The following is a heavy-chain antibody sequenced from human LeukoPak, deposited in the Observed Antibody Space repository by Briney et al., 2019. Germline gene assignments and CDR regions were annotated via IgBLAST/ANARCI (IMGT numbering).Heavy chain of an antibody. CDR2: ILYDGSNK. Sequence: GGSLRLSCAASGFTFSSYGMHWVRQAPGKGLEWVAVILYDGSNKYYADSVKGRFTISRDNSKNTLYLQMNSLRAEDTAVYYCSYGSGSYSFDYWGQGTLVTVSS. CDR3: SYGSGSYSFDY. CDR1: GFTFSSYG. J-gene: IGHJ4*02. V-gene: IGHV3-30*03. D-gene: IGHD3-10*01.